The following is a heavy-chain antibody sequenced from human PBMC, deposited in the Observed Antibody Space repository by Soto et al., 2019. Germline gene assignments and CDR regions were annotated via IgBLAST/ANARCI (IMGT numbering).Heavy chain of an antibody. CDR1: GFTVSSNY. V-gene: IGHV3-53*01. Sequence: PGGSLRLSCAASGFTVSSNYMSWVRQAPGKGLEWVSVIYSGGSKYYADSVKGRFTISRYNSKNTLYLQMNSLRAEDTAVYYCARDSANGAYYYYGMDVWGQGTTVTVSS. J-gene: IGHJ6*02. D-gene: IGHD7-27*01. CDR3: ARDSANGAYYYYGMDV. CDR2: IYSGGSK.